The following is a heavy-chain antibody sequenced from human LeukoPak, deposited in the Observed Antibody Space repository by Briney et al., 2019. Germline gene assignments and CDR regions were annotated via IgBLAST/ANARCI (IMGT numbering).Heavy chain of an antibody. Sequence: PSETLSLTCSVSGGSVRSTTYYWGWIRRPPGKGLEWIGSISYGGSTYYNPSLKSRLTISVDTSKNQFSLELSSVTAADTAVYFCARSRYDSGTYALEEWGQGTLVTVSS. CDR1: GGSVRSTTYY. V-gene: IGHV4-39*01. CDR2: ISYGGST. J-gene: IGHJ4*02. D-gene: IGHD3-10*01. CDR3: ARSRYDSGTYALEE.